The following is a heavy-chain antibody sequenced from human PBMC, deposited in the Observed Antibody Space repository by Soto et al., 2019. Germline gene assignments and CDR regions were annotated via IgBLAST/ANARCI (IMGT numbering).Heavy chain of an antibody. CDR2: IWYDGSNK. Sequence: GGSLRLSCAASGFTFSSYGMHWVRQAPGKGLEWVAVIWYDGSNKYYADSVKGRFTISRDNSKNTLYLQMNSLRAEDTAVYYCARDSRPHSNYAGAFDIRGQGTMVTVSS. CDR1: GFTFSSYG. D-gene: IGHD4-4*01. V-gene: IGHV3-33*01. J-gene: IGHJ3*02. CDR3: ARDSRPHSNYAGAFDI.